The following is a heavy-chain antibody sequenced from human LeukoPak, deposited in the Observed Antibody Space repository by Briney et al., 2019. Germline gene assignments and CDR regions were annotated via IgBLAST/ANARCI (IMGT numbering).Heavy chain of an antibody. CDR1: GGTFSSYT. CDR2: IIPILGIA. Sequence: VASVKVSCKASGGTFSSYTISWVRQAPGQGLEWMGRIIPILGIANYAQKFQGRVTITADKSTSTAHMELSSLRSEDTAVYYCASGTGGMVYDYWGQGTLVTVSS. V-gene: IGHV1-69*02. D-gene: IGHD3/OR15-3a*01. J-gene: IGHJ4*02. CDR3: ASGTGGMVYDY.